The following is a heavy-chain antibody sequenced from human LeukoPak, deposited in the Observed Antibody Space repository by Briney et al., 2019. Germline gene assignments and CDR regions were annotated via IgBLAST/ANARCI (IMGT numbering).Heavy chain of an antibody. D-gene: IGHD2-2*01. CDR2: IYYSGST. CDR1: GGSISSGDYY. CDR3: ASDLVVPAASLYHYSMDV. V-gene: IGHV4-30-4*08. Sequence: PSQTLSLTCTVSGGSISSGDYYWSWIRQPPGKGLEWIGYIYYSGSTYYNPSLKSRVTISIDTSKNQFSLNLSSVTAADTAVYYCASDLVVPAASLYHYSMDVWGKGTTVTVSS. J-gene: IGHJ6*03.